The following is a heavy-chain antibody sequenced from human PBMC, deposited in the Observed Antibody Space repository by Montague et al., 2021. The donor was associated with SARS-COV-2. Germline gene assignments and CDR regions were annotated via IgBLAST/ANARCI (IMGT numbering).Heavy chain of an antibody. CDR1: GGSFSDYY. V-gene: IGHV4-34*01. Sequence: SETLSLTCAVYGGSFSDYYWSWIRQPPGKGLEWIGEINHSGSTNYNPSLKSRVTISVDTSKNQFSLKLSSVTAADTAVYYCARGLPITRFYYYYGMDVWGQGTTVTVSS. CDR2: INHSGST. CDR3: ARGLPITRFYYYYGMDV. J-gene: IGHJ6*02. D-gene: IGHD3-10*02.